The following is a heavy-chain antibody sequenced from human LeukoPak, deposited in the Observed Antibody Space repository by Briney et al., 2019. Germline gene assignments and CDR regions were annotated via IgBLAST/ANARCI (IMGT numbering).Heavy chain of an antibody. V-gene: IGHV3-49*04. CDR2: IRSKAYGGTT. CDR1: GFTFGDYA. Sequence: GGSLRLPCTASGFTFGDYAMSWVRQAPGKGLEWVGFIRSKAYGGTTEYAASVKGRFTISRDDSKSIAYLQMNSLKTEDTAVYYCTRVDYDRGYSSGWYNFDYWGQGTLVTVSS. J-gene: IGHJ4*02. D-gene: IGHD6-19*01. CDR3: TRVDYDRGYSSGWYNFDY.